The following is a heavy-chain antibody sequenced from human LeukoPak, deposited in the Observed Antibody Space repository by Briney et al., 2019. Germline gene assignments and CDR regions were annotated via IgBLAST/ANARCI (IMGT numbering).Heavy chain of an antibody. CDR1: GFTVSSNS. V-gene: IGHV3-66*01. J-gene: IGHJ4*02. CDR2: IYSGGGT. CDR3: ATGEY. Sequence: PGGSLRLSCVASGFTVSSNSMTWVRQAPGKGLEWVSIIYSGGGTNYADSVKGRFTVSGDSSKNTLYLQMSSLRVEDTAVYYCATGEYWGQGTLVTVSS.